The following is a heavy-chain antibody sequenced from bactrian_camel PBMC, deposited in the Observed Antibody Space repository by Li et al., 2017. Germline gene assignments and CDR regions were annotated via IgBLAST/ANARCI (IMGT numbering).Heavy chain of an antibody. J-gene: IGHJ6*01. Sequence: VQLVESGGGSVEAGGSLRLSCAASGFTFSSYTMRWVRQAPGKGLEWVSTINSGGGTYYADSVKGRLTISRDNAKNTLYLQLNSLKTEDTAMYYCANDVLGGAGFGYWGQGTQVTVS. CDR1: GFTFSSYT. CDR2: INSGGGT. V-gene: IGHV3S31*01. D-gene: IGHD2*01. CDR3: ANDVLGGAGFGY.